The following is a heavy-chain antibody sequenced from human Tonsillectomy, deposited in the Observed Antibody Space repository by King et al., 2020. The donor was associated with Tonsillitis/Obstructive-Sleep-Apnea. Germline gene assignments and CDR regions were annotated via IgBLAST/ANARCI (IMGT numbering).Heavy chain of an antibody. CDR3: ARTYDSNSDYWHF. CDR1: GGSISSSNYY. J-gene: IGHJ4*02. V-gene: IGHV4-39*01. CDR2: IYYSGST. Sequence: QLQESGPGLVKPSETLSLTCTVSGGSISSSNYYWGWIRQPPGKGLEWIGSIYYSGSTYYNPSLKSRVTISVDTSKNQFSLRLSSVTAADTAVYYCARTYDSNSDYWHFWGQGTLVTVSS. D-gene: IGHD3-22*01.